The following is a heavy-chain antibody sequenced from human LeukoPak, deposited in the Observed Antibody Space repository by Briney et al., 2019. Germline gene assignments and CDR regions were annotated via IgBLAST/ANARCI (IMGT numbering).Heavy chain of an antibody. Sequence: PGGSLRLSCAASGFTFSSYSMNWVRQAPGKGLEWVSHITASGTAMFYADSVKGRFTISRDNAKNSLYLQMNSLRDEDTAVYYCARGQSTSSGMDVWGQGTTVTVSS. D-gene: IGHD2-2*01. CDR1: GFTFSSYS. CDR2: ITASGTAM. J-gene: IGHJ6*02. V-gene: IGHV3-48*02. CDR3: ARGQSTSSGMDV.